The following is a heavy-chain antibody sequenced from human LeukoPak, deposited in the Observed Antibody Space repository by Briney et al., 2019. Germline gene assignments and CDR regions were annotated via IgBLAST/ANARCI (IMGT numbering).Heavy chain of an antibody. J-gene: IGHJ4*02. CDR3: ARLDGYSSSWYPEYFDY. D-gene: IGHD6-13*01. Sequence: GEALMLYCKGFGYSFTSYWIGWVREMPGPGLGWGGVRYPGVSDTGYSPSFQGQVTISADKSISTAYLQWSSLKASDTAMYYCARLDGYSSSWYPEYFDYWGQGTLVTVSS. CDR1: GYSFTSYW. CDR2: RYPGVSDT. V-gene: IGHV5-51*01.